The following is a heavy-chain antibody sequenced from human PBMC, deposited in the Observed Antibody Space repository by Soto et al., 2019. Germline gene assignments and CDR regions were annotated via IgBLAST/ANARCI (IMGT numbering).Heavy chain of an antibody. J-gene: IGHJ4*02. CDR3: ARGQQGQQPTLYYFDY. CDR2: ISPVFGTA. D-gene: IGHD6-13*01. CDR1: GGTFHNYA. V-gene: IGHV1-69*01. Sequence: QVQLVQSGAEVKKPGSSVKVSCKASGGTFHNYATTWVRQAPGQGLEWMGGISPVFGTATYAQKFQGRLTISADESTTTVYMELSRLTSADTAVYFCARGQQGQQPTLYYFDYWGQGTLVTVSS.